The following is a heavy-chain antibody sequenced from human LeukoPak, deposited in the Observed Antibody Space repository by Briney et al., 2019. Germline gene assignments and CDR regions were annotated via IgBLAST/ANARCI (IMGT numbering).Heavy chain of an antibody. CDR2: INAGNGNT. Sequence: ASVKVSCKASGYTFTSYAMHWVRQAPGQRLEWMGWINAGNGNTKYSQKFQGRVTITRDTSASTAYMELSGLRSEDTAVYYCARDWVAAAVLFDYWGQGTLVTVSS. V-gene: IGHV1-3*01. CDR3: ARDWVAAAVLFDY. D-gene: IGHD6-13*01. CDR1: GYTFTSYA. J-gene: IGHJ4*02.